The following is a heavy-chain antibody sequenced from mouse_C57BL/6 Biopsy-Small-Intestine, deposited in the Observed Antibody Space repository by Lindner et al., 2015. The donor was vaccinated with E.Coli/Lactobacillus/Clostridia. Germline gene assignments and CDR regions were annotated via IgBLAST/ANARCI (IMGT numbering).Heavy chain of an antibody. D-gene: IGHD2-4*01. CDR3: ARGDDYLFTY. Sequence: VQLQESGAELVKPGASVRLSCTASGFNIKDYFMHWVKQRPEQDLEWIGRIDPEDGETKYAPKFQGEATIKTDTSSNTAYLRLSSLTFEDTAVYYCARGDDYLFTYWGQGTLVTVSA. CDR2: IDPEDGET. V-gene: IGHV14-2*01. CDR1: GFNIKDYF. J-gene: IGHJ3*01.